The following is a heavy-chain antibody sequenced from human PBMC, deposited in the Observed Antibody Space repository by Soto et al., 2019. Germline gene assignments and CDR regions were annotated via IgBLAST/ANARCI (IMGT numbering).Heavy chain of an antibody. CDR3: ARDIVVSQWLPPSRFDP. J-gene: IGHJ5*02. CDR1: GGSISSYY. CDR2: IYYSGST. D-gene: IGHD3-22*01. Sequence: SETLSLPCTVSGGSISSYYWSWIRQPPGKGLEWIGYIYYSGSTNYNPSLKSRVTISVDTSKNQFSLKLSSVTAADTAVYYCARDIVVSQWLPPSRFDPWGQGTLVTVSS. V-gene: IGHV4-59*01.